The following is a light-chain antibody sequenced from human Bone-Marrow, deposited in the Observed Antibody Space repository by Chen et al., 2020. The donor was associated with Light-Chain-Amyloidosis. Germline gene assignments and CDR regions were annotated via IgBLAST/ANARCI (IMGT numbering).Light chain of an antibody. CDR1: QTISSNY. V-gene: IGKV3-20*01. CDR3: QQYGTSPLT. CDR2: GSS. J-gene: IGKJ4*01. Sequence: EIVLTQSPGTLSLSPGEGANLSCRASQTISSNYLTWYQQKFGQAPRLLIYGSSSRATGIPDRFTGSGSGTDFTLTIHRLEPEDFAMYDCQQYGTSPLTFVGGTKVEIK.